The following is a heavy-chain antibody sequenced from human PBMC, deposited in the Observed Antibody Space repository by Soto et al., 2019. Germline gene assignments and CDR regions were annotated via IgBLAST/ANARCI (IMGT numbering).Heavy chain of an antibody. CDR3: AGSLLDDDF. V-gene: IGHV4-30-4*01. CDR2: IYYSGST. D-gene: IGHD3-3*01. Sequence: QMHLQESGPGLVKPSQTLSLTCTVSGDSITNGDYYWSWIRQPPGKGLEWIGYIYYSGSTDSDPSLKGRVTISVDMSKNQFSLRLSSVTAADTAVYYCAGSLLDDDFWGQGTLVTVSS. CDR1: GDSITNGDYY. J-gene: IGHJ4*02.